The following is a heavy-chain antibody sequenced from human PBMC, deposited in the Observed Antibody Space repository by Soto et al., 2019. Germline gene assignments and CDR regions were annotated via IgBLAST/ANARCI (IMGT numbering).Heavy chain of an antibody. V-gene: IGHV3-48*01. CDR1: GFTFSSYS. D-gene: IGHD4-4*01. CDR2: ISSISSTI. J-gene: IGHJ6*03. Sequence: EVQLVESGGGLVQPGGSLRLSCAASGFTFSSYSMNWVRQAPGKGLEWVSYISSISSTIYYAGSVKGRFTISKDNAKNSLYLQMNSLRAEDTAVYYCARDFSPPYFTVTGILALSNPYYYYYMDVWGKGTTVTVSS. CDR3: ARDFSPPYFTVTGILALSNPYYYYYMDV.